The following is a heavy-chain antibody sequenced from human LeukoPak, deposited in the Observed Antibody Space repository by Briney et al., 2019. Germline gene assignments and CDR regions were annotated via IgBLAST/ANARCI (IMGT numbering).Heavy chain of an antibody. CDR2: INPNSGGT. D-gene: IGHD6-19*01. CDR3: ARDYRLSMTAVAGTFDY. CDR1: GYTFTGYY. V-gene: IGHV1-2*02. J-gene: IGHJ4*02. Sequence: ASVKVSCKASGYTFTGYYMHWVRQAPGQGLEWMGWINPNSGGTNYAQKLQGRVTMTTDTSTSTAYMELRSLRSDDTAVYYCARDYRLSMTAVAGTFDYWGQGTLVTVSS.